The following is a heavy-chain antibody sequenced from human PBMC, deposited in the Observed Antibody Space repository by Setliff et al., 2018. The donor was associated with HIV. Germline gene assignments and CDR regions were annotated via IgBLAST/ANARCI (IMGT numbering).Heavy chain of an antibody. Sequence: SETLSLTCTVSGGSISSGGYYWSWIRQHPGKGLEWIGYIYYSGSTYYNPSLKSRVTISIDTSKNQFSLKLSSVTAADTAVYYCARGLVVVTDSDYDMNYYYYYYMDVWGKGTTVTVSS. D-gene: IGHD5-12*01. CDR3: ARGLVVVTDSDYDMNYYYYYYMDV. J-gene: IGHJ6*03. CDR2: IYYSGST. CDR1: GGSISSGGYY. V-gene: IGHV4-31*03.